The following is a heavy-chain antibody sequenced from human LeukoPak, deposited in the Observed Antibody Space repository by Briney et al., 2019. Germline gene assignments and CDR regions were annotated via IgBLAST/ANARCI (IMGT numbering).Heavy chain of an antibody. CDR3: ARFLYFDCVYLGDDAFDI. Sequence: SVKVSCKASVGTFSSYAISWVRQAPGRGLAWMGRIIPILGIAKYAEKFQGKVTITADKSTSTAYMELRSLRSEDTAVYYCARFLYFDCVYLGDDAFDIWGQGTMVTVSS. D-gene: IGHD3-9*01. V-gene: IGHV1-69*04. CDR1: VGTFSSYA. J-gene: IGHJ3*02. CDR2: IIPILGIA.